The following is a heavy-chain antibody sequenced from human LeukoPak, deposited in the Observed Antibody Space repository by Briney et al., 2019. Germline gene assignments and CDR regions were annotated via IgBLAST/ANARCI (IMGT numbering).Heavy chain of an antibody. Sequence: ASVRVSFKASGYSFTKYDINWVRQATGQGLEWMGWMNPNSGNTGYAQKFQGRLTITKDTSMNTAYMELSSLRSDDTAIYYCARGPAYRYCSGDCYHIDFWGQGTLVTVSS. CDR2: MNPNSGNT. CDR3: ARGPAYRYCSGDCYHIDF. D-gene: IGHD2-21*02. V-gene: IGHV1-8*03. J-gene: IGHJ4*02. CDR1: GYSFTKYD.